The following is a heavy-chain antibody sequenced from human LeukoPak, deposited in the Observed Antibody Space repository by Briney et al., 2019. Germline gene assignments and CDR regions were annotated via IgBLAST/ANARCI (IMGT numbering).Heavy chain of an antibody. D-gene: IGHD5-12*01. CDR2: IYYSGST. V-gene: IGHV4-59*01. CDR3: ARTGGGYDYRWFDP. Sequence: PSETLSLTCTVSGGSISSYYWSWIRQPPGKGLEWIGYIYYSGSTNYNPSLKSRVTISVDTSKNQFSLKLSSVTAADTAVYYCARTGGGYDYRWFDPWGQGTLVTVSS. J-gene: IGHJ5*02. CDR1: GGSISSYY.